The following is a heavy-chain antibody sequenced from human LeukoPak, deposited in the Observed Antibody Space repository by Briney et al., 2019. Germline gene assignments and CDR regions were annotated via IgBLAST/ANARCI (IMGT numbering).Heavy chain of an antibody. V-gene: IGHV3-53*01. CDR1: GFTVSNKY. J-gene: IGHJ6*03. CDR2: IYSDGRT. CDR3: ARDPYSGSYGAYYYYYMDV. Sequence: GGSLRLSCAASGFTVSNKYMTWVRQAPGKGPEWVSLIYSDGRTYYADSVKGRCTISRDNSKNTLYLQMNGLRAEDTAVYYCARDPYSGSYGAYYYYYMDVWGKGTTVTISS. D-gene: IGHD1-26*01.